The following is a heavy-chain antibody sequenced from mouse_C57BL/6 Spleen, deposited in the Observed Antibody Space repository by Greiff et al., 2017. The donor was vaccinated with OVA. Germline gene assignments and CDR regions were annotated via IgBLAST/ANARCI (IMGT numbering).Heavy chain of an antibody. V-gene: IGHV1-20*01. J-gene: IGHJ4*01. D-gene: IGHD2-4*01. CDR3: ARYDYDEAMDY. CDR1: GYSFTGYF. CDR2: INPYNGDT. Sequence: VQLQQSGPELVKPGDSVKISCKASGYSFTGYFMNWVMQSHGKSLEWIGRINPYNGDTFYNQKFKGKATLTVDKSSSTAHMELRSLTSEDSAVYYCARYDYDEAMDYWGQGTSVTVSS.